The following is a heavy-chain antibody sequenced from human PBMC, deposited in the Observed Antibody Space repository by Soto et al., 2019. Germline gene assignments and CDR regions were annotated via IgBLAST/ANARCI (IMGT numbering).Heavy chain of an antibody. V-gene: IGHV3-21*01. CDR1: GFTFSSYS. CDR2: ISSSSSYI. D-gene: IGHD2-21*01. Sequence: PGGSLRLSCAASGFTFSSYSMNWVRQAPGKGLEWVSSISSSSSYIYYADSVKGRFTISRDNAKNSLYLQMNSLRAEDTAVYYCATFCGGDCYRGTGKFDPWGQGTLVTVSS. CDR3: ATFCGGDCYRGTGKFDP. J-gene: IGHJ5*02.